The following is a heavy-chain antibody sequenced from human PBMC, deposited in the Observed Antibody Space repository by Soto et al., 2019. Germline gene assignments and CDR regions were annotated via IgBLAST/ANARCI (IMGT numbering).Heavy chain of an antibody. CDR3: ARVYPGTGWPFHYYGMDV. V-gene: IGHV3-7*01. Sequence: GSLRLSCVASEFTFSNYWMSWVRQAPGKGLEWVANIKQDGSEKYYVDSVKGRFTISRDNAENSLYLQMNSLRAEDTALYYCARVYPGTGWPFHYYGMDVWGQGTTVTVSS. CDR2: IKQDGSEK. J-gene: IGHJ6*02. CDR1: EFTFSNYW. D-gene: IGHD6-25*01.